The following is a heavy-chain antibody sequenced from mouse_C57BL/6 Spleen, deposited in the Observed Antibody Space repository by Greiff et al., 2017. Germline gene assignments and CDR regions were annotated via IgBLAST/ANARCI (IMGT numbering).Heavy chain of an antibody. Sequence: EVQLQQSGPELVKPGASVKISCKASGYTFTDYYMNWVKQSHGKSLEWIGDINPNNGGTSYNQKFKGKATLTVDKSSSTAYMELRSLTSEDSAVDYCARTPLYYGSSYGYFDVWGTGTTVTVSS. V-gene: IGHV1-26*01. CDR1: GYTFTDYY. D-gene: IGHD1-1*01. CDR2: INPNNGGT. J-gene: IGHJ1*03. CDR3: ARTPLYYGSSYGYFDV.